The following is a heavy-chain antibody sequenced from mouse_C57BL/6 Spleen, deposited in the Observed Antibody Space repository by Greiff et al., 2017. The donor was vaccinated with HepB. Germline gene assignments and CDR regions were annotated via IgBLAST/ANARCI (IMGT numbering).Heavy chain of an antibody. V-gene: IGHV5-6*01. CDR3: ARPDYGY. CDR2: ISSGGSYT. Sequence: EVKLVESGGDLVKPGGSLKLSCAASGFTFSSYGMSWVRQTPDKRLEWVATISSGGSYTYYPDSVKGRFTISRDNAKNTLYLQMSSLKSEDTAMYYCARPDYGYWGQGTTLTVSS. D-gene: IGHD2-4*01. J-gene: IGHJ2*01. CDR1: GFTFSSYG.